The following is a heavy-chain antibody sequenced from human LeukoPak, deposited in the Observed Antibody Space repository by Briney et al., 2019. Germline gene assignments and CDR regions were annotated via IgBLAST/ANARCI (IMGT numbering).Heavy chain of an antibody. J-gene: IGHJ4*02. CDR3: AREKFDY. Sequence: GGSLRLSCAASGFTFRTYWTSWVRQAPGKGLEWVAHIKHDGSERYYVDSMKGRFTISRDNAKNSLYLQMNSLRAEDTAVYYCAREKFDYWGQGTLVTVSS. CDR1: GFTFRTYW. CDR2: IKHDGSER. V-gene: IGHV3-7*03.